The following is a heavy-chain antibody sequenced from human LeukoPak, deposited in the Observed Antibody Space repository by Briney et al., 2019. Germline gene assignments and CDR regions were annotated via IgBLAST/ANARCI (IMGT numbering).Heavy chain of an antibody. CDR3: VKDKSYDTEYFFDY. Sequence: GGSLRLSCAASGIIFDDYAMHWVRQAPGKGLEWVSGISWNSGSIGYADSVKGRFTISRDNAKSSLYLQMNSLRAEDTALYYCVKDKSYDTEYFFDYWGQGTLVTVSS. V-gene: IGHV3-9*01. J-gene: IGHJ4*02. CDR2: ISWNSGSI. CDR1: GIIFDDYA. D-gene: IGHD3-22*01.